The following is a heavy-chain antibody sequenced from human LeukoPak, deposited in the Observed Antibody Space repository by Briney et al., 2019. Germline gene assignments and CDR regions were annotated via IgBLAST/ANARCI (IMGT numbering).Heavy chain of an antibody. Sequence: SVKVSCKASGYTFTCYYMHWVRQAPGQGLEWMGRIIPIFGTTNYAQKFQGRVTIITDGSTSTAYVELSSLRSEDTAVYYCARTPTTMTTDAFDVWGQGTMVTVSS. CDR3: ARTPTTMTTDAFDV. CDR2: IIPIFGTT. J-gene: IGHJ3*01. D-gene: IGHD4-17*01. CDR1: GYTFTCYY. V-gene: IGHV1-69*05.